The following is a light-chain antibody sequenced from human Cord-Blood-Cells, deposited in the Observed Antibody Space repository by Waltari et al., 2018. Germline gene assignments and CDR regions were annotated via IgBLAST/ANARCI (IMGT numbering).Light chain of an antibody. CDR3: QQSYSTPRT. CDR2: APS. Sequence: DIQLTQSPSSLSASVAHRVTITCRASQSISSYLNWYQQKPGKDPKLLIYAPSSLQSGVPSMFSGRGSGTDFTLTISSLQPEDFATYYCQQSYSTPRTFGGGTKVEIK. CDR1: QSISSY. V-gene: IGKV1-39*01. J-gene: IGKJ4*02.